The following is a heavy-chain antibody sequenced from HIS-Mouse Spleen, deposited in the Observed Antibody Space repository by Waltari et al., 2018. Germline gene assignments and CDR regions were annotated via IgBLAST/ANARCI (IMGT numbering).Heavy chain of an antibody. CDR2: IWYDGSNK. V-gene: IGHV3-33*06. CDR1: GFTFSSYG. D-gene: IGHD1-26*01. Sequence: QVQLVESGGGVVQPGRSLRLSCAASGFTFSSYGMHGVRRPPGKGLEWVAVIWYDGSNKYYADSVKGRFTISRDNSKNTLYLQMNSLRAEDTAVYYCAKDSSVGATICCIDYWGQGTLVTVSS. CDR3: AKDSSVGATICCIDY. J-gene: IGHJ4*02.